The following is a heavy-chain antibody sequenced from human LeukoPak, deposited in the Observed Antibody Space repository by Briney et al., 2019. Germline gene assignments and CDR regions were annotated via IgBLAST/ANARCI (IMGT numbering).Heavy chain of an antibody. CDR3: ARGNSSGWSVELDY. CDR1: GFTFSGYE. D-gene: IGHD6-19*01. CDR2: ISSSGSTI. J-gene: IGHJ4*02. Sequence: PGASLRLSCAASGFTFSGYEMNWVRQAPGKGLEWVSYISSSGSTIYYADSVKGRFTISRDNAKNSLYLQMNSLRAEDTAVYYCARGNSSGWSVELDYWGQGTLVTVSS. V-gene: IGHV3-48*03.